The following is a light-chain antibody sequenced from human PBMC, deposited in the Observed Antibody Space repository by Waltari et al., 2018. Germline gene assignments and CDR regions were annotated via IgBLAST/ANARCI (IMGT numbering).Light chain of an antibody. V-gene: IGKV3-11*01. Sequence: EIVLTQSPATLSLSPGERATLPCRASQSVSSYLAWYQQKPGQAPRLLIYDASNRATGTPGRFSGNGSGTDFTLTISSLEPEDFAVYYCQQRSNWPLTFGPGTKVDI. CDR3: QQRSNWPLT. CDR1: QSVSSY. CDR2: DAS. J-gene: IGKJ3*01.